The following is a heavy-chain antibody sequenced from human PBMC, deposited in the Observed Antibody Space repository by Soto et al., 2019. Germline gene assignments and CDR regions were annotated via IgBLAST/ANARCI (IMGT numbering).Heavy chain of an antibody. J-gene: IGHJ4*02. CDR3: TANDGTYSISGFKIPYDFDF. D-gene: IGHD6-13*01. Sequence: GGSLRLSCAASGFTFSNAWMSWVRQAPGKGLEWVGRIKSKTDGGTTDYAAPVKGRFTITRDDSKNTLYLQMNNLKTDDAAVDYCTANDGTYSISGFKIPYDFDFWGQGTMVTVSS. CDR2: IKSKTDGGTT. CDR1: GFTFSNAW. V-gene: IGHV3-15*01.